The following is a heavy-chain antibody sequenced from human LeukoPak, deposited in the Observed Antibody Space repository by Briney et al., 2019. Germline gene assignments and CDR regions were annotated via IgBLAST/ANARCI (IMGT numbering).Heavy chain of an antibody. V-gene: IGHV4-31*03. CDR2: IYYSGST. Sequence: SETLSLTCTVSGGSISSGGYYWSWIRQHPGKGLEWIGYIYYSGSTYYNPSLKSRVTISVDTSKNQFSLKLSSVTAADTAVYYCARVGYQGAFDIWGQGTMVTVSS. CDR3: ARVGYQGAFDI. D-gene: IGHD6-13*01. CDR1: GGSISSGGYY. J-gene: IGHJ3*02.